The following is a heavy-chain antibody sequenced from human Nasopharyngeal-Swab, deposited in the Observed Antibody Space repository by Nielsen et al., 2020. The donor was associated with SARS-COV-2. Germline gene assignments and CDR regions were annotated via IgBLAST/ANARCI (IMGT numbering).Heavy chain of an antibody. CDR2: IRGSASST. J-gene: IGHJ5*02. CDR1: GFTFSSYA. V-gene: IGHV3-23*01. Sequence: GGSLRLSCAASGFTFSSYAMSWVRPAPGKGLEWVSSIRGSASSTYYADSVKGRFTISRDNSKNTLYLQMNSLRAEDTAVYYCAKVAADRSSGGWFDPWGQGTLVTVSS. CDR3: AKVAADRSSGGWFDP. D-gene: IGHD6-6*01.